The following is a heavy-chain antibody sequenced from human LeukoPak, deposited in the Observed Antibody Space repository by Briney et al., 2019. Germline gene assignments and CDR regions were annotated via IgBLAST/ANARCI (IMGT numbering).Heavy chain of an antibody. V-gene: IGHV1-8*02. D-gene: IGHD5-18*01. Sequence: ASVKVSCKASGYTFTSYGISWVRQAPGQGLEWMGWMNPNSGNTGYAQKFQGRVTMTRNTSISTAYMELSSLRSEDTAVYYCARGDTAMVPYYYGMDVWGQGTTVTVSS. CDR3: ARGDTAMVPYYYGMDV. CDR1: GYTFTSYG. J-gene: IGHJ6*02. CDR2: MNPNSGNT.